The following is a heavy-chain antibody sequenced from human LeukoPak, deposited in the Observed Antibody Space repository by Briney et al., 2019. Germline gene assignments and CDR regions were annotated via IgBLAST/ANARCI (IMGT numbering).Heavy chain of an antibody. Sequence: APVKVSCKASGYSFTGYFMHWVRQAPGQGLEWMGWINPNSGGTNYAQKFQGRVTMTRDTSISTAYMELSRLRSDDAAVYYCARVQLERSGEPFDYWGQGTLVTVSS. CDR2: INPNSGGT. D-gene: IGHD1-1*01. CDR1: GYSFTGYF. CDR3: ARVQLERSGEPFDY. V-gene: IGHV1-2*02. J-gene: IGHJ4*02.